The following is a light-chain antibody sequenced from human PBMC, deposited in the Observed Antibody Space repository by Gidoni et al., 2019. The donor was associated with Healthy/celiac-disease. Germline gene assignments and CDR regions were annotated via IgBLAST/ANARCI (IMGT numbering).Light chain of an antibody. CDR1: QSVSSIY. CDR2: GAS. V-gene: IGKV3-20*01. Sequence: EIVLKQSPGTLSLSPGERATLSCRASQSVSSIYLAWYQQKPGHAPRLLIYGASSRDTGIPDRFSGSGSVTDFTLTISRLEPEDFAVYYCQQYGSSPPWTFGQGTKVEIK. CDR3: QQYGSSPPWT. J-gene: IGKJ1*01.